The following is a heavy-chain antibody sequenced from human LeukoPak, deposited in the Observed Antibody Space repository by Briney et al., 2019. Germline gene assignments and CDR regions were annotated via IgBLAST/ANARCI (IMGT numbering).Heavy chain of an antibody. CDR3: ARDPGLWFGEFNAFDI. CDR2: IYYSGST. V-gene: IGHV4-59*01. CDR1: GASIRTYY. J-gene: IGHJ3*02. Sequence: SETLSLTCTVSGASIRTYYWSWIRQPPGKGLEWIGYIYYSGSTNYNPSLKSRVTISVDTSKNQFSLKLSSVTAADTAVYYCARDPGLWFGEFNAFDIWGQGTMVTVSS. D-gene: IGHD3-10*01.